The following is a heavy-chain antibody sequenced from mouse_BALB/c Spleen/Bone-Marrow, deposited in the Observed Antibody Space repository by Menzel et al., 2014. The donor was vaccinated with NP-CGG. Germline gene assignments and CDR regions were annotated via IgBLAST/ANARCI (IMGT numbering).Heavy chain of an antibody. Sequence: EVMLVESGGGLVKSGGSLKLSCAASGFSFSNYGMSWGRRTPEKRLEWVATISGDGRYTFYSDSVKGRFTISRDNAKNNLYLQLSSLRSEDTALYYCARHAYYDQTEVSFVYWGQGTLVTVSA. CDR2: ISGDGRYT. D-gene: IGHD2-4*01. V-gene: IGHV5-9-2*01. CDR1: GFSFSNYG. CDR3: ARHAYYDQTEVSFVY. J-gene: IGHJ3*01.